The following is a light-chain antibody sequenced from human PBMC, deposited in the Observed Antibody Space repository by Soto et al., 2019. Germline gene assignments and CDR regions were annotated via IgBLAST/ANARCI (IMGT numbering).Light chain of an antibody. CDR3: QQRKDWPLT. J-gene: IGKJ4*01. CDR2: DGF. CDR1: QTIDNY. V-gene: IGKV3-11*01. Sequence: EIVLTQSPATLSLSPVERATLSCRASQTIDNYLHWYQQKPGQAPRFLIYDGFYRAAGVPARFSGVGSGTDFTLTISSLEPEDFACYYFQQRKDWPLTFGGGTRVEI.